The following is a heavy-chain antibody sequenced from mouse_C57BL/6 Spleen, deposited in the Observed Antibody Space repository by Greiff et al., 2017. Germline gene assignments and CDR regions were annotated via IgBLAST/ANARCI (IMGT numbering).Heavy chain of an antibody. V-gene: IGHV5-17*01. CDR2: ISSGSSTI. CDR1: GFTFSDYG. CDR3: ARNHYYGSSYVAY. J-gene: IGHJ3*01. D-gene: IGHD1-1*01. Sequence: EVKLVESGGGLVKPGGSLKLSCAASGFTFSDYGMHWVRQAPEKGLEWVAYISSGSSTIYYADTVKGRFTISRDNAKNTLFLQMTSLRSEDTAMYYCARNHYYGSSYVAYWGQGTLVTVSA.